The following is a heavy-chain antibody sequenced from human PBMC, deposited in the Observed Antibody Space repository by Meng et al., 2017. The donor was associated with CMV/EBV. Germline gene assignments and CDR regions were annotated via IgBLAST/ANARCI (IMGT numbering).Heavy chain of an antibody. D-gene: IGHD1-1*01. CDR1: GYSISGSSDY. Sequence: SETLSLTCTVSGYSISGSSDYWGWIRHPPGRGLQWIGSIYYSGRTYYNPSPNSRVTISVDTTNNQFTLRLRSVTAADTAIYYCARGTGALSWGQGTLVTVSS. CDR3: ARGTGALS. CDR2: IYYSGRT. V-gene: IGHV4-39*06. J-gene: IGHJ5*02.